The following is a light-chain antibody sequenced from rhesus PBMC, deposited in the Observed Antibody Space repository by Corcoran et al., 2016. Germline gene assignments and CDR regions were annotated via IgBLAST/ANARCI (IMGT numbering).Light chain of an antibody. Sequence: DIQMTQSPSPLSASVGDRVPITCRASENVNNYLNWYQQKTGKAPKLLIYKASTLQSGVPSRFSGSGSGTDYTFTISSLPPEDVATYYCQHGYGTPFTFGPGTKLDIK. J-gene: IGKJ3*01. CDR1: ENVNNY. CDR3: QHGYGTPFT. V-gene: IGKV1-74*01. CDR2: KAS.